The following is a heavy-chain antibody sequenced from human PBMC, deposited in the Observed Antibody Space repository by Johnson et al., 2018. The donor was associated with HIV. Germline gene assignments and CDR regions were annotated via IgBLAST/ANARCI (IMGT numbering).Heavy chain of an antibody. CDR1: GFTFDNYG. J-gene: IGHJ3*02. CDR3: ARAPQTYNWNYMMAFDM. CDR2: IYSGGST. Sequence: VQLVESGGGVVRPGGSLRLSCAASGFTFDNYGMSWVRQVPGKGLEWVSVIYSGGSTYYADSVKGRFTISRDISKNTLDLQMNSLRAEDTAVYYCARAPQTYNWNYMMAFDMWGQGTKVTVSS. D-gene: IGHD1-7*01. V-gene: IGHV3-66*01.